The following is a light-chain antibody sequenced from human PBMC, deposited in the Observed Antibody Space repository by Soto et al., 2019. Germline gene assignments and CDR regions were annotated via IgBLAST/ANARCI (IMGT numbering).Light chain of an antibody. CDR2: WES. Sequence: DIVITQSPDSLAVSLGERATINCKSSETFLDTSNNKDYLTWYQQKPGQPPNLXIYWESTREFGVPDRFSGSGSGTDLTLTISSLQAEDVAVYYCHKYYTTPRTCGHGTKVDIK. V-gene: IGKV4-1*01. CDR3: HKYYTTPRT. CDR1: ETFLDTSNNKDY. J-gene: IGKJ1*01.